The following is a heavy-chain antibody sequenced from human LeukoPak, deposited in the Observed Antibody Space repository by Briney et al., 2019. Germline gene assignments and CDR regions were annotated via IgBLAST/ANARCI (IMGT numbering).Heavy chain of an antibody. J-gene: IGHJ4*02. CDR2: IYYSGST. V-gene: IGHV4-31*03. CDR3: ARDQWGSGYYSVGFDY. CDR1: GGSISSGGYY. Sequence: SETLSLTCTVSGGSISSGGYYWSWIRQHPGKGLEWIGYIYYSGSTYYNPSLKSRVTISVDTSKNQFSLKLSSVTAADTAVYYCARDQWGSGYYSVGFDYWGPGTLVTVSS. D-gene: IGHD3-22*01.